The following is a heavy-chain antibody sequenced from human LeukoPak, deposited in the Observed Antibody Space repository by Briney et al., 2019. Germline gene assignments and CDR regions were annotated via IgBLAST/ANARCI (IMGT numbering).Heavy chain of an antibody. CDR1: RYTFTGYY. CDR2: INPNSGGT. J-gene: IGHJ4*02. D-gene: IGHD1-26*01. Sequence: GASVKVSCKASRYTFTGYYMHWVRQAPGQGLEWMGWINPNSGGTNYAQKFQGRVTMTRDTSISTAYMELSRLRSDDTAVYYCARDMVGATTPDYWGQGTLVTVSS. V-gene: IGHV1-2*02. CDR3: ARDMVGATTPDY.